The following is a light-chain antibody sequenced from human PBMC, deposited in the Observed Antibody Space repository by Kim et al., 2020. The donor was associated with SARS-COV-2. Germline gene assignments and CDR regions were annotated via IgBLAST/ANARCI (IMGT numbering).Light chain of an antibody. J-gene: IGKJ4*01. CDR1: QSVSSN. Sequence: EIVMTQSPATLSVSPGERATLSCRASQSVSSNLAWYKQKPGQAPRLLIYGASTRATGIPGRFSGSGSGTEFTLTISSLQSEDFAVYYCQQYSHWPLTFGGGTKLEIK. V-gene: IGKV3-15*01. CDR2: GAS. CDR3: QQYSHWPLT.